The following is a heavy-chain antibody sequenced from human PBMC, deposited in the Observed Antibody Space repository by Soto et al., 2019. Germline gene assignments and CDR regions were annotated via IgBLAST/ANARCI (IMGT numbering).Heavy chain of an antibody. CDR1: GYTFTSYG. CDR2: ISAYNGNT. V-gene: IGHV1-18*01. Sequence: ASVKVSCKASGYTFTSYGISWVRQAPGQGLEWMGWISAYNGNTNYAQKLQGRVTMTTDTSTSTAYMELRSLRSDDTAVYYCARDLLPLDYYGSGQRDWFDPWGQGTLVTVSS. CDR3: ARDLLPLDYYGSGQRDWFDP. J-gene: IGHJ5*02. D-gene: IGHD3-10*01.